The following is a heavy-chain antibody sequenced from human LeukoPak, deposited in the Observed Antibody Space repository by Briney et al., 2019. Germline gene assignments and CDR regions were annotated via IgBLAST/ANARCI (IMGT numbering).Heavy chain of an antibody. CDR1: GGSFSGYY. V-gene: IGHV4-34*01. Sequence: SETLSLTCAVYGGSFSGYYWSWLRQPPGRGLEWIGEINNSGSTNYNPSLKSRVTISVDTSKNQFSLKLSSVTAADTAVYYCARALVRHTINYYGSGVYAFDIWGQGTMVTVSS. J-gene: IGHJ3*02. D-gene: IGHD3-10*01. CDR2: INNSGST. CDR3: ARALVRHTINYYGSGVYAFDI.